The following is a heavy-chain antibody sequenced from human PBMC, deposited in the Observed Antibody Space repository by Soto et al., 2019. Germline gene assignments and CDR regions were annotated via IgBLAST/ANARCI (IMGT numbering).Heavy chain of an antibody. CDR3: ARVASISGRWYSRDNAYYEYDCMGL. CDR2: LNPNSGNP. Sequence: QVQLVQSGAEVKKPGASVKVSCKAPGYTFTSYDINWVRQATGQGLEWIGWLNPNSGNPGYGQQSQGGVPMPRSNAISTAYIGLSDMRSGDTAVYYGARVASISGRWYSRDNAYYEYDCMGLWGKGTTVAVS. V-gene: IGHV1-8*01. J-gene: IGHJ6*03. D-gene: IGHD1-1*01. CDR1: GYTFTSYD.